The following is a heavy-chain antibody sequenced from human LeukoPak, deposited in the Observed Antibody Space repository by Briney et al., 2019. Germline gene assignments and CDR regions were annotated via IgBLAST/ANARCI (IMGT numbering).Heavy chain of an antibody. CDR2: IIPIFGTA. CDR3: ASLLGASNFDY. CDR1: GYSFTSYW. J-gene: IGHJ4*02. Sequence: KISCKGSGYSFTSYWISWVRQAPGQGVEWMGGIIPIFGTANYAQKFQGRVTITADESRSTAYMELSSLRSEDTAVYYCASLLGASNFDYWGQGTLVTVSS. V-gene: IGHV1-69*01. D-gene: IGHD3-16*01.